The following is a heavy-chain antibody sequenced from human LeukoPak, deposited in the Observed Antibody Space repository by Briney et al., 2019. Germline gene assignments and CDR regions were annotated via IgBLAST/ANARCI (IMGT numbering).Heavy chain of an antibody. D-gene: IGHD2-2*01. Sequence: QPGGSLRLSCVASGFTFSNYWMSWVRQAPGKGLEWVANIKQDESKRYYVDSVKGRFTISRDNAKNSLYLQINSLRAEDTAVYYCAREASLYCSGNDCYWAFGRWGQGTLVTVSS. V-gene: IGHV3-7*01. J-gene: IGHJ4*02. CDR2: IKQDESKR. CDR3: AREASLYCSGNDCYWAFGR. CDR1: GFTFSNYW.